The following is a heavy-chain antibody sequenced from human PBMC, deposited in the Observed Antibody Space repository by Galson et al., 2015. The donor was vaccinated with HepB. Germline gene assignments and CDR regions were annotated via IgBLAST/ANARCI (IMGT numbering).Heavy chain of an antibody. CDR3: AREGLELGELLDY. J-gene: IGHJ4*02. V-gene: IGHV3-11*06. CDR2: ISSSSSYT. Sequence: SLRLSCAASGFTFSNYYMSWIRQAPGKGLEWVSYISSSSSYTNYADSVKGRFTISRDNAKNSLYLQMNSLRAEDAAVYYCAREGLELGELLDYWGQGTLVTVSS. D-gene: IGHD3-10*01. CDR1: GFTFSNYY.